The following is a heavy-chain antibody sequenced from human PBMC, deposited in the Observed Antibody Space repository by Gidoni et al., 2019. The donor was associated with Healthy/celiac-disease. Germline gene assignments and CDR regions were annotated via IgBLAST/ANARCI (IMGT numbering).Heavy chain of an antibody. Sequence: QVQLQQWGAGLLKPSETLSLTCAVYGGSFSGYYWSWIRQPPGKGLEWIGEINHSGSTNYNPSLKSRVTISVDTSKNQFSLKLSSVTAADTAVYYCARGLRIVGATSSTFDIWGQGTMVTVS. CDR1: GGSFSGYY. CDR2: INHSGST. CDR3: ARGLRIVGATSSTFDI. J-gene: IGHJ3*02. D-gene: IGHD1-26*01. V-gene: IGHV4-34*01.